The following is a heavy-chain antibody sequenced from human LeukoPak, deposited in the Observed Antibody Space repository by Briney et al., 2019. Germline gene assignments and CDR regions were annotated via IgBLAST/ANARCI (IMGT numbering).Heavy chain of an antibody. CDR3: ARGDMITFGGVIVTPAY. J-gene: IGHJ4*02. CDR1: GYTFTSYD. Sequence: APVKVSCKASGYTFTSYDLSGVRQAPGEGLECMGWISAYNGNTNYAQKLQARVTLTTDRSTSTAYMELRSLRSDDTAGYYGARGDMITFGGVIVTPAYWGQGNLVTVSS. V-gene: IGHV1-18*01. D-gene: IGHD3-16*02. CDR2: ISAYNGNT.